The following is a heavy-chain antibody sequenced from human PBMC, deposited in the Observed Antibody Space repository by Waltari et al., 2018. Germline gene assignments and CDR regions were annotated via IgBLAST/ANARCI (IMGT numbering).Heavy chain of an antibody. J-gene: IGHJ4*02. Sequence: QVQLVQSGAEVKKPGASVKVSCKASGYTFTSYYMHWVRQAPGQGLEWMGIINPSGGSTSDEQKFQGRVTMTRDTSTSTVYMELSSLRSEDTAVYYCARRVGYIAVAGTAVEYWGQGTLVTVSS. CDR3: ARRVGYIAVAGTAVEY. D-gene: IGHD6-19*01. CDR2: INPSGGST. CDR1: GYTFTSYY. V-gene: IGHV1-46*01.